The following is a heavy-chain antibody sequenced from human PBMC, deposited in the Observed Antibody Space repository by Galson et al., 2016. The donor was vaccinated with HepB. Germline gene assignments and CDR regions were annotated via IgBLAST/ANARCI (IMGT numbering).Heavy chain of an antibody. D-gene: IGHD6-19*01. V-gene: IGHV3-30*03. J-gene: IGHJ4*02. CDR1: GFTFSSYS. CDR3: ARDGRWLVPSCDY. Sequence: SLRLSCAASGFTFSSYSIHWVRQAPGKGLEWVAGISYVGSIKKYADSVKGRFTISRDNSTSTAYMELRGLTSDYTAVYYCARDGRWLVPSCDYWGQGALVTVSS. CDR2: ISYVGSIK.